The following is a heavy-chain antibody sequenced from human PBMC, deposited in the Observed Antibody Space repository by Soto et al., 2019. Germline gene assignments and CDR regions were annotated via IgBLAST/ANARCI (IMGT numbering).Heavy chain of an antibody. J-gene: IGHJ6*02. D-gene: IGHD6-13*01. CDR3: ANGIYSSPTYYYYGMDV. CDR1: GFTFSSYG. Sequence: GGSLRLSCAASGFTFSSYGMHWVRQAPGKGLEWVAVISYDGSNKYYADSVKGRFTISRDNSKNTLYLQVNSLRAEDTAVYYCANGIYSSPTYYYYGMDVWGQGTTVTVSS. V-gene: IGHV3-30*18. CDR2: ISYDGSNK.